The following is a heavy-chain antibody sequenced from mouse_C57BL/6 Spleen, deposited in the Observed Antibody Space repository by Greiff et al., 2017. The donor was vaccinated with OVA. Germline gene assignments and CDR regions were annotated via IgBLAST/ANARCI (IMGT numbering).Heavy chain of an antibody. V-gene: IGHV1-18*01. D-gene: IGHD1-2*01. Sequence: DVQLQESGPELVKPGASVKIPCKASGYTFTDYNMDWVKQSHGKSLEWIGDINPNNGGTIYNQKFKGKATLTVDKSSSTAYMELRSLTSEDTAVYYCARLTTAPLYAMDYWGQGTSVTVSS. J-gene: IGHJ4*01. CDR2: INPNNGGT. CDR1: GYTFTDYN. CDR3: ARLTTAPLYAMDY.